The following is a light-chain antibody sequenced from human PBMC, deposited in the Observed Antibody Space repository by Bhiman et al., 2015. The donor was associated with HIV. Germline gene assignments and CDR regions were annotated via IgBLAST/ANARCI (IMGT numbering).Light chain of an antibody. V-gene: IGLV1-40*01. CDR1: RSNIGAGYD. CDR2: GKT. CDR3: QSYDNSLSGHVI. J-gene: IGLJ2*01. Sequence: QSVLTQPPSVSGAPGQRVTISCTGSRSNIGAGYDIHWYQHLPGTAPKLLIYGKTNRPSGVPDRFSGSQSGTSASLAISGLRAEDGADYYCQSYDNSLSGHVIFGGGTKVIVL.